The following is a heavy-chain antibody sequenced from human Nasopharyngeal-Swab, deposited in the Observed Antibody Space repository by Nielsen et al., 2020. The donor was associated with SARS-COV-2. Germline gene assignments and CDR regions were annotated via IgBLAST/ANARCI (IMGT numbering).Heavy chain of an antibody. J-gene: IGHJ5*02. CDR3: AKGGGSGSYYRGNWFDP. CDR2: ISWNSGSI. CDR1: GFTFDDYA. D-gene: IGHD3-10*01. V-gene: IGHV3-9*01. Sequence: SLEISCAASGFTFDDYAMHWVRQAPGKGLEWVSGISWNSGSIGYADSVKGRFTISRDNAKNSLYLQMNSLRAEDTALYYCAKGGGSGSYYRGNWFDPWGQGTLVTVSS.